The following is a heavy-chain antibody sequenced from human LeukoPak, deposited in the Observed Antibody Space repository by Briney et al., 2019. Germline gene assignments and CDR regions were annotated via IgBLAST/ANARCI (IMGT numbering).Heavy chain of an antibody. Sequence: PSETLSLTCTVSGGSICSYYWSWIRQPPGKGLEWVGYIYHGGSAKYNPSLKSRVTMSVDTSKNQFSLKLRSVTAADTAVYYCARYGGYSVDLWGQGTLVIVSS. V-gene: IGHV4-59*01. CDR1: GGSICSYY. J-gene: IGHJ4*02. CDR3: ARYGGYSVDL. D-gene: IGHD3-22*01. CDR2: IYHGGSA.